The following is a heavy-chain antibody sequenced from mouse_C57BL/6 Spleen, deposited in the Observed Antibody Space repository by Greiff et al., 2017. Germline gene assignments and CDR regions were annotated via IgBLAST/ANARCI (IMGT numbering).Heavy chain of an antibody. CDR1: GFNIKDDY. Sequence: EVMLVESGAELVRPGASVKLSCTASGFNIKDDYMHWVKQRPEQGLEWIGWIDPENGDTEYASKFQGKATITADTSSNTAYLQLSSLTSEDTAVYYCTTGLPPPFAYWGQGTLVTVSA. CDR3: TTGLPPPFAY. D-gene: IGHD2-2*01. J-gene: IGHJ3*01. CDR2: IDPENGDT. V-gene: IGHV14-4*01.